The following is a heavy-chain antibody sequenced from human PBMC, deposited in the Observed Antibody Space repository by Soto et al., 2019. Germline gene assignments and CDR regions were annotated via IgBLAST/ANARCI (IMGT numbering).Heavy chain of an antibody. CDR3: TRGPRPISTGTGAY. Sequence: GGSLRVSCAASGFIFKMYWMHWARQSPGKGLVWISRIYNDGSYTDYADSVKGRFTISRDNVNDTLYLQMNNLRAEDSGLYYCTRGPRPISTGTGAYWGQVPQGTVSS. CDR2: IYNDGSYT. V-gene: IGHV3-74*01. CDR1: GFIFKMYW. J-gene: IGHJ4*02. D-gene: IGHD3-10*01.